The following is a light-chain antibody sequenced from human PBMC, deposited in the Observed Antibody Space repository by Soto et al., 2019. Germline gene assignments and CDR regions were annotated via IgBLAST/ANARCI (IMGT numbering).Light chain of an antibody. Sequence: DTQMTQSPSSMSASVGDRVTITCRASQGIRTDLGWYQQKPGKAPKRLIYSASSLQSGVPSRFSGSGSGTEFTLTISSLQPEDFTTYYCQQANSLPLTFGGGTKVDIK. V-gene: IGKV1-17*01. CDR3: QQANSLPLT. CDR2: SAS. J-gene: IGKJ4*01. CDR1: QGIRTD.